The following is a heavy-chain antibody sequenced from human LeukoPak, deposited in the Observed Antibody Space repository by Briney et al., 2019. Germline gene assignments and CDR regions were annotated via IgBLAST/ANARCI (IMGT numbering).Heavy chain of an antibody. CDR1: GYTFTSYY. V-gene: IGHV1-46*01. CDR3: ASSTELSGYFDY. CDR2: INPSGGST. J-gene: IGHJ4*02. D-gene: IGHD2-2*01. Sequence: WASVKVSCKASGYTFTSYYMHWVRQAPGQGLEWMGIINPSGGSTSYAQRFQGRVTMTGDTSTSTVYMELSSLRSEDTAVYYCASSTELSGYFDYWGQGTLVTVSS.